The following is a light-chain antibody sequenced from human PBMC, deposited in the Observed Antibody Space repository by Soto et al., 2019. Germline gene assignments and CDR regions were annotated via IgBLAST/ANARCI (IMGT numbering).Light chain of an antibody. V-gene: IGKV3-15*01. J-gene: IGKJ1*01. CDR3: QQYNNWPRT. CDR2: GAS. Sequence: EIVMTQSPATLSVSPGERATISCRASQSVSSNLAWYQHKPGQAPRLLMYGASTRATGIPVRFSGSGSGTEITLTISSLQSEDFAVYYCQQYNNWPRTFGQETKVEIK. CDR1: QSVSSN.